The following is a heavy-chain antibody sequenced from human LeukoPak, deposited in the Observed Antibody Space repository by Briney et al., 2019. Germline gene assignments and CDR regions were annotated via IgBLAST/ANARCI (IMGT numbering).Heavy chain of an antibody. CDR2: IYYSGST. V-gene: IGHV4-59*01. Sequence: PSETLSLTCIVSGGSISSYYWSWIRQPPGKGLEWIGYIYYSGSTNYNPSLKSRVTISVDTSKNQFSLKLSSVTAADTAVYYCAIGWGFIAVTQGAFDIWGQGTMVTVSS. CDR1: GGSISSYY. J-gene: IGHJ3*02. D-gene: IGHD6-19*01. CDR3: AIGWGFIAVTQGAFDI.